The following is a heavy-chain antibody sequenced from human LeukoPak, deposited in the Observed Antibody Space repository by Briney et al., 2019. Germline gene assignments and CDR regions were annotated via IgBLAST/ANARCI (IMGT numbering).Heavy chain of an antibody. CDR3: ARGSIVVPAAIVPPTKSKTYNWFDP. J-gene: IGHJ5*02. CDR1: SGAFSGYY. D-gene: IGHD2-2*01. Sequence: SEALSLTGAVYSGAFSGYYWSWIRQPPGKGLQWIGEIKHSGSTNYNPSLKSRVTISVDTSKNQFSLKLISVTAADTAVYYCARGSIVVPAAIVPPTKSKTYNWFDPWGPGTLVTVSS. V-gene: IGHV4-34*01. CDR2: IKHSGST.